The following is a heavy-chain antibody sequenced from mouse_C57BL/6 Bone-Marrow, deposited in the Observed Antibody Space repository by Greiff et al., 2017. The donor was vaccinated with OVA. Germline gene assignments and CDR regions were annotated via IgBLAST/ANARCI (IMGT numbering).Heavy chain of an antibody. CDR3: ARERGYCDY. J-gene: IGHJ2*01. CDR2: IDPSDSYT. Sequence: QVQLQQPGAELVRPGTSVKLSCKASCYTFTSYWLHWVKQRPGQGLEWIGVIDPSDSYTNYNQKFKGKATWTVDTSSSTAYMKHSSLASEGSAVCYCARERGYCDYWGKGATLA. V-gene: IGHV1-59*01. CDR1: CYTFTSYW.